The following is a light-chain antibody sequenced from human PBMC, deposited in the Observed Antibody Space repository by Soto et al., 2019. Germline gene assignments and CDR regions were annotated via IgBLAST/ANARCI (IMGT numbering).Light chain of an antibody. CDR3: SSYAGSNNYV. CDR1: SSDVGGYNY. CDR2: EVS. V-gene: IGLV2-8*01. J-gene: IGLJ1*01. Sequence: QSALTQPPSASGSPGQSVTISCTGTSSDVGGYNYVSWYQQHPGKAPKLMIYEVSKRPSGVPDRFSGSKSGNTASLTVSGRQAEDEAAYYCSSYAGSNNYVFGTGTKVTVL.